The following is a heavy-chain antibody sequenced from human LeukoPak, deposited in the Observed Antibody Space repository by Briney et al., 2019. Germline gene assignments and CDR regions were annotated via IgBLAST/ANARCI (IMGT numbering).Heavy chain of an antibody. CDR2: IYYSGST. Sequence: SETLSLTCTVSGGSISSYYWSWIRQPPGKGLEWIGYIYYSGSTNYNPSLKSRVTISVDTSKNQFSLKLSSVTAADTAVYYCARVQSDSSGWQGEFDYWGQGTLVTVSS. V-gene: IGHV4-59*12. CDR1: GGSISSYY. J-gene: IGHJ4*02. D-gene: IGHD6-19*01. CDR3: ARVQSDSSGWQGEFDY.